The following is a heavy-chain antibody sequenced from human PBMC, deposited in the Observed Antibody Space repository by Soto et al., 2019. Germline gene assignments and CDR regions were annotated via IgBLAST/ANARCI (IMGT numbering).Heavy chain of an antibody. D-gene: IGHD6-19*01. CDR3: ARERAVVVTGTFYY. CDR1: GITFSNFA. Sequence: QVHLLESGGGLVQPGGSLRLSCAASGITFSNFAMHWVRQAPGKGLEWVAGTSDDGKNKDYAASVEGRLSISTDNTTNTLFLQLNSLRPADTAVDYCARERAVVVTGTFYYWGQGTLVIVSS. J-gene: IGHJ4*02. V-gene: IGHV3-30*04. CDR2: TSDDGKNK.